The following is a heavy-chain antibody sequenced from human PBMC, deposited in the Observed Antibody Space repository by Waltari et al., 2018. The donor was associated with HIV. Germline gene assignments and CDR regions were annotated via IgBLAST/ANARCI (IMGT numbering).Heavy chain of an antibody. D-gene: IGHD1-1*01. CDR3: ARDFNESPGV. Sequence: QVQLVQSGAEVKKPGASVKVSCKASGYTFTSYAMHWVSQAPGQRHEWMGWINAVNGNTKYSQKCQGRGTITRDTPASTSYMELSSLRAEDTAVYYCARDFNESPGVWGQGTLVTVSS. J-gene: IGHJ4*02. CDR1: GYTFTSYA. V-gene: IGHV1-3*01. CDR2: INAVNGNT.